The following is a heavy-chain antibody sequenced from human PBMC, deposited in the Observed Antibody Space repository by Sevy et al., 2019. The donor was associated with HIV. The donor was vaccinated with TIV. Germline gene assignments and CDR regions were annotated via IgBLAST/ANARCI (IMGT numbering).Heavy chain of an antibody. CDR3: ARHGAYGDYVPNDPPLDY. CDR1: GGSISGSS. D-gene: IGHD4-17*01. V-gene: IGHV4-59*08. J-gene: IGHJ4*01. CDR2: VLDSAIT. Sequence: SETLSLTCTVTGGSISGSSWSWIRQPPGKGLEWIGNVLDSAITNCNPSLKSRFTISLDTSESQSSLILNSVTAADTAVYYCARHGAYGDYVPNDPPLDYWGRGILVTVSS.